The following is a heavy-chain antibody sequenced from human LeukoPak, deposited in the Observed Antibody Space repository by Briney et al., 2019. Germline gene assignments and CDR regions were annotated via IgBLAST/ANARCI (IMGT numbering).Heavy chain of an antibody. V-gene: IGHV3-30-3*01. J-gene: IGHJ5*02. D-gene: IGHD3-10*01. CDR3: ARDSYQDYYGRFDP. CDR1: GVTFSSYA. Sequence: PGGPLRLSCAASGVTFSSYAMRWVREAPGGGLGWVAVISYDGSNKYHADSVKGRFTISRDNSKNPLYLQMNSLTAEDTAMYYCARDSYQDYYGRFDPWGQGTLVIVSS. CDR2: ISYDGSNK.